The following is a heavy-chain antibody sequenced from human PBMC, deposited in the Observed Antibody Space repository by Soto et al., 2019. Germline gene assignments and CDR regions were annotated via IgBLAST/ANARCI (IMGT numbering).Heavy chain of an antibody. J-gene: IGHJ4*02. CDR3: TTIATSGWSEFDY. CDR2: ILYTGTT. D-gene: IGHD6-19*01. Sequence: PSETLSLTCTVSGGSINKSNYFWGWIRQAPGKGLEWIASILYTGTTSYNSSLKSRVVISVDTSKNQFSLELNSVTAADTAIYYCTTIATSGWSEFDYWGQGALVTVSS. V-gene: IGHV4-39*03. CDR1: GGSINKSNYF.